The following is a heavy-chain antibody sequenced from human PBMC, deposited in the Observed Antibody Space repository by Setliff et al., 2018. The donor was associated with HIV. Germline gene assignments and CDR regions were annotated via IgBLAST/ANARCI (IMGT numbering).Heavy chain of an antibody. CDR2: ISSDGSTT. D-gene: IGHD2-8*01. CDR1: GSIFSISY. V-gene: IGHV3-74*03. J-gene: IGHJ4*02. Sequence: PGESLKISCAATGSIFSISYMHWVRQAPGRGLVWVSLISSDGSTTTYADSVKGRFTVSRDNARNTLYLQMNSLRPDDTAVYYCATDRFFVANYWGPGTLVTVSS. CDR3: ATDRFFVANY.